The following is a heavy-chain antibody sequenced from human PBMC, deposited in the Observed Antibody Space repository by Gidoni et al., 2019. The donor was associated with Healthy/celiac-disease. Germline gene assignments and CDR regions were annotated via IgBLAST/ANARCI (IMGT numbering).Heavy chain of an antibody. Sequence: EVQLVESGGGLVQPGGSLTLSCAASGFTFSGSAMHWVRQASGKGLEWVGRIRSKANSYATAYAASVKGRFTISRDDSKNTAYLQMNSLKTEDTAVYYCTRHSTVSYYYGMDVWGQGTTVTVSS. J-gene: IGHJ6*02. CDR2: IRSKANSYAT. CDR3: TRHSTVSYYYGMDV. V-gene: IGHV3-73*01. D-gene: IGHD2-2*01. CDR1: GFTFSGSA.